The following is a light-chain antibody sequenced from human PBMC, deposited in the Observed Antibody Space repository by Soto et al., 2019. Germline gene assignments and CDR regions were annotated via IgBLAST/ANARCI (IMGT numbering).Light chain of an antibody. CDR2: DAS. J-gene: IGKJ1*01. CDR3: QQRSNWRRT. CDR1: QSVSSY. Sequence: EIVLTQSPATLSLSPGERATLSCRASQSVSSYLAWYQQKPGQAPRLLIYDASNRATGIPARFGGSGSGTDLTLTISSLEPEDFAVYYCQQRSNWRRTFGQGTKVEIK. V-gene: IGKV3-11*01.